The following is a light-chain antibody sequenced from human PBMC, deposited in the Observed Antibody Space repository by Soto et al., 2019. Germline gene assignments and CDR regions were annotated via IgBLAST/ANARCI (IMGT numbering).Light chain of an antibody. CDR1: QSITDW. CDR3: HHDITYPYT. J-gene: IGKJ2*01. Sequence: DIQMTQSPSTLSASVGDRVTITCRASQSITDWLAWYQQKPGKAPKLLIYKASSLESGVPSRFSGGGSGTEFTLTISSLQPDDFASYYCHHDITYPYTFGQGTKLEIK. V-gene: IGKV1-5*03. CDR2: KAS.